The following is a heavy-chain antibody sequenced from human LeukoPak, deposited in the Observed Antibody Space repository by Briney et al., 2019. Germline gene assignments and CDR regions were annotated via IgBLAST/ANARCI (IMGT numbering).Heavy chain of an antibody. CDR2: IYPRDSDT. J-gene: IGHJ5*02. Sequence: GESLKISCTGSAYSFTNYWIGWVRQMPGKGLEWMGIIYPRDSDTRYSPSFQGQVTISADKSISTAYLQWSSLKASDTAMYYCARRGGNCGGDCYRWGQGTLVTVSS. D-gene: IGHD2-21*02. CDR1: AYSFTNYW. V-gene: IGHV5-51*01. CDR3: ARRGGNCGGDCYR.